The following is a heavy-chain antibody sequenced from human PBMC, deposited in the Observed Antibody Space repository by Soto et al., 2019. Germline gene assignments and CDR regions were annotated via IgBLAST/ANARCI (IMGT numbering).Heavy chain of an antibody. CDR1: GGSFSSYP. CDR3: ARDSRASNFLPRWFDP. J-gene: IGHJ5*02. V-gene: IGHV4-34*01. D-gene: IGHD1-26*01. Sequence: PSETLSLTCVVSGGSFSSYPWAWIRQTPVKGLEWIGEIDENGSARYNPSLQGRVTLSLDTHKNQLSLSLTSVTAAERAVYFCARDSRASNFLPRWFDPWGQGTLVTVSS. CDR2: IDENGSA.